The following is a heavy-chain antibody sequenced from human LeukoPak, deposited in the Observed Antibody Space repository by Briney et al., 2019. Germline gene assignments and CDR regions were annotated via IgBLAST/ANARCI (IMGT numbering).Heavy chain of an antibody. D-gene: IGHD5-12*01. Sequence: ASVKVSCKAFGYTFTGYWMHWVRQAPGQGLEWMGMINPSGGSTTYAQKFQGRVTMTRDTSTSTVYMELSILRSEDTAVYYCAKGGGYEAQYYYYYLDVWGKGTTVTISS. CDR1: GYTFTGYW. CDR2: INPSGGST. V-gene: IGHV1-46*01. CDR3: AKGGGYEAQYYYYYLDV. J-gene: IGHJ6*03.